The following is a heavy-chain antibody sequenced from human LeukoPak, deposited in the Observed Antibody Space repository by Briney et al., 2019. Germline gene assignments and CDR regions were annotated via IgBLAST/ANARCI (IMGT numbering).Heavy chain of an antibody. V-gene: IGHV3-64D*06. CDR1: GFTFSSYA. Sequence: GGSLRLSCSASGFTFSSYAMHWVRQAPGKGLEYVSAISGNGGSTYYADSVKSRFTISRDNSKNTLYLQMSSLRAEDTAVYYCVKDRSDILTGPGSNWGQGTLVTVSS. CDR3: VKDRSDILTGPGSN. CDR2: ISGNGGST. J-gene: IGHJ4*02. D-gene: IGHD3-9*01.